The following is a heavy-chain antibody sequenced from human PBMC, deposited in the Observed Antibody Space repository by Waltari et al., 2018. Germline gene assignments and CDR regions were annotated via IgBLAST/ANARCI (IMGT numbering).Heavy chain of an antibody. V-gene: IGHV3-30-3*01. CDR3: ARDSEKGFWSGYPDWYFDL. CDR1: GFTFSSYA. Sequence: QVQLVESGGGVVQPGRSLRLSCAASGFTFSSYAMTWVRQAPGKGLEWVAVISYDGSNKYYADSVKGRFTISRDNSKNTLYLQMNSLRAEDTAVYYCARDSEKGFWSGYPDWYFDLWGRGTLVTVSS. J-gene: IGHJ2*01. D-gene: IGHD3-3*01. CDR2: ISYDGSNK.